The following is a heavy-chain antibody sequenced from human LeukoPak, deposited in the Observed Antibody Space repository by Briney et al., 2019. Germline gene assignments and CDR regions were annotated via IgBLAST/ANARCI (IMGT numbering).Heavy chain of an antibody. CDR1: GGSISSSSYY. CDR3: ARGADVTYYYDSSGYRPTDAFDI. V-gene: IGHV4-39*07. Sequence: SETLSLTCTVSGGSISSSSYYWGWIRQPPGKGLEWIGSIYYSGSTYYNPSLKSRVTISVDTSKNQFSLKLSSVTAADTAVYYCARGADVTYYYDSSGYRPTDAFDIWGQGTMVTVSS. D-gene: IGHD3-22*01. CDR2: IYYSGST. J-gene: IGHJ3*02.